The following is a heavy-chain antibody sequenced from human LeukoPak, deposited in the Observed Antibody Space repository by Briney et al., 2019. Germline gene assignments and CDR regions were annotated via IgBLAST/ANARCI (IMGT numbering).Heavy chain of an antibody. Sequence: ASVKVSCKVSGYTLTELSMHWVRQAPGKGLEWMGGFDPEDGETIYAQKFQGRVTMTEDTSTDTAYMELSSLRSEDTAVYYCAIQLRFLEWTHHPDAFDIWGQGTMVTVSS. CDR1: GYTLTELS. J-gene: IGHJ3*02. V-gene: IGHV1-24*01. CDR3: AIQLRFLEWTHHPDAFDI. CDR2: FDPEDGET. D-gene: IGHD3-3*01.